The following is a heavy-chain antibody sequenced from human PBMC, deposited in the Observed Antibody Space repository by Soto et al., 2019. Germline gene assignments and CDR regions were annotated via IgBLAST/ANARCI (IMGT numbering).Heavy chain of an antibody. Sequence: QVQLVQSGAEVKKPGSSGKVSCKTSRATFNKYAFNWVRQAPGQGLEWMGWIIPIFSSRNYAEKFQGRVTITADDSTSTAYMELRSLRFEDTAVYYCARGETYLGVWGQGTTVTVSS. CDR1: RATFNKYA. J-gene: IGHJ6*02. CDR3: ARGETYLGV. D-gene: IGHD3-16*01. CDR2: IIPIFSSR. V-gene: IGHV1-69*01.